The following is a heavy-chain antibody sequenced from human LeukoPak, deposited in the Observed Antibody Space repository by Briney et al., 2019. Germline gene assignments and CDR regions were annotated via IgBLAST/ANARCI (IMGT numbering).Heavy chain of an antibody. CDR3: AKGGTTVVDY. V-gene: IGHV3-74*01. CDR1: GLTISSYW. Sequence: GGSLRLSRAASGLTISSYWMHWVRQAPGKGLVWVSRINSDGNSITYADSVKGRFTISRDNAKNTLYLQMNSLRAEDTAVYYCAKGGTTVVDYWGQGTLVTVSS. CDR2: INSDGNSI. J-gene: IGHJ4*02. D-gene: IGHD4-23*01.